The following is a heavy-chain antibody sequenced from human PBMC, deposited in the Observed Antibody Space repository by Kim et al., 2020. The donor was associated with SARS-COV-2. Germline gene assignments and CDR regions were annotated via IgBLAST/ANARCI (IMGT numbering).Heavy chain of an antibody. J-gene: IGHJ4*02. D-gene: IGHD2-21*02. CDR3: ARQVLCGDCYHDY. V-gene: IGHV5-10-1*01. Sequence: YSPSFQGHVTISADKSISTAYLQWSSLKASDTAMYYCARQVLCGDCYHDYWGQGTLVTVSS.